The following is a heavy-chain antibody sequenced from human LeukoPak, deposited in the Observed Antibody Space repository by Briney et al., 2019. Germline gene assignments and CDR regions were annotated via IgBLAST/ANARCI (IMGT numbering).Heavy chain of an antibody. CDR2: ISYSSSAI. Sequence: GGSLRLSCAASGFTFSTYSMNWVRQAPGKGLEWVSYISYSSSAIYYADSVKGRFTISRDNAKNSLYLRMNSLRDEDTAVYYCARDSYGSSGYYYVSDYWGQGTLVTVSS. CDR3: ARDSYGSSGYYYVSDY. J-gene: IGHJ4*02. CDR1: GFTFSTYS. D-gene: IGHD3-22*01. V-gene: IGHV3-48*02.